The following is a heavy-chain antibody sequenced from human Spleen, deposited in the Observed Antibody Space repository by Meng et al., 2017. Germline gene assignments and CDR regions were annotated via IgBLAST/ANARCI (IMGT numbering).Heavy chain of an antibody. Sequence: QVRLEQWGEGLLKPSDLLSLTCAVYGGSFSDYSWGWIRQSPGKGLEWIAEVDQSGSAKYNPALRSRITISVDTSKNQFSLKLKSVTAADTAVYYCVRRGGSGSFSPWGQGTLVTVSS. CDR3: VRRGGSGSFSP. D-gene: IGHD3-10*01. CDR2: VDQSGSA. V-gene: IGHV4-34*01. J-gene: IGHJ5*02. CDR1: GGSFSDYS.